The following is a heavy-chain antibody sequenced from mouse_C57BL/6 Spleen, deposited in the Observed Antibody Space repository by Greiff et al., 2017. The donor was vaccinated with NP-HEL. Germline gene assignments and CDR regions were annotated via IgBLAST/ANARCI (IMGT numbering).Heavy chain of an antibody. Sequence: QVQLQQSGPELVKPGASVKISCKASGYAFSSSWMNWVKQRPGKGLEWIGRIYPGDGDTNYNGKFKGKATLTADKSSSTAYMQLSSLTSEDSAVYFCARIPTTVVPYYYAMDYWGQGTSVTVSS. CDR1: GYAFSSSW. D-gene: IGHD1-1*01. CDR3: ARIPTTVVPYYYAMDY. V-gene: IGHV1-82*01. J-gene: IGHJ4*01. CDR2: IYPGDGDT.